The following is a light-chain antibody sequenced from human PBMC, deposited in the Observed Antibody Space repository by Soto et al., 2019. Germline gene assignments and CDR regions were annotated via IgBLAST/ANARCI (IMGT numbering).Light chain of an antibody. J-gene: IGLJ2*01. CDR2: SND. CDR3: AAWDDSLNGVV. CDR1: SSNIESNT. V-gene: IGLV1-44*01. Sequence: QLVLTQPPSASGTPGQRVTISCSGSSSNIESNTVNWYQRLPGTAPKLIIYSNDQRPSGVPDRFSGSKSGTSASLAISGLQSEDEADYYCAAWDDSLNGVVFGGGTKLTVL.